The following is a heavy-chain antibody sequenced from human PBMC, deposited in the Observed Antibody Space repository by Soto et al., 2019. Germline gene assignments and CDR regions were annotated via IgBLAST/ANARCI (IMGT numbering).Heavy chain of an antibody. J-gene: IGHJ5*02. Sequence: PSETLSLTCAVSGGSISSSNWWSWVRQPPGKGLEWIGEIYHSGSTNYNPSLKSRVTISVDKSKNQFSLKLSSVTAADTAVYYCARDRIAAAGTWNIWFDPWGQGTLVTVSS. CDR3: ARDRIAAAGTWNIWFDP. D-gene: IGHD6-13*01. V-gene: IGHV4-4*02. CDR1: GGSISSSNW. CDR2: IYHSGST.